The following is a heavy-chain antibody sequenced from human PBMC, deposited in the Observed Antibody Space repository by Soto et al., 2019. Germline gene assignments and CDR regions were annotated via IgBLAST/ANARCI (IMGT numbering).Heavy chain of an antibody. V-gene: IGHV5-51*01. CDR3: ARNGRSSYGMDV. D-gene: IGHD1-1*01. CDR1: GYSFPTFW. CDR2: IYPGDSDT. J-gene: IGHJ6*02. Sequence: RGEALKISCKGSGYSFPTFWIGWVRQMPGKGLEWMGIIYPGDSDTRYSPSFQGQVTISADKSISTAYLQWNSLKASDTAMYYCARNGRSSYGMDVWGQGTTVTVSS.